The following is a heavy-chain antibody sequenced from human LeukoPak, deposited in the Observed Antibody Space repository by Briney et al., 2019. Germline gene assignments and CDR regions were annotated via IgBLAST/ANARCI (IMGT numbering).Heavy chain of an antibody. Sequence: SETLSLTCAISGASFSGYSWTWIRQPPGKGLEWIGEFSHTGSPIYNPSLKSRVNISIDTSKNLFSLRLNSMTAADTAVYYCAKSGGYGLIDKWGQGTLVTVSS. D-gene: IGHD1-26*01. CDR1: GASFSGYS. CDR3: AKSGGYGLIDK. V-gene: IGHV4-34*01. J-gene: IGHJ4*02. CDR2: FSHTGSP.